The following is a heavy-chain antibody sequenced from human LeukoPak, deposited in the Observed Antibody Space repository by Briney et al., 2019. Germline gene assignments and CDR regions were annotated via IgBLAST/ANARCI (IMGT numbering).Heavy chain of an antibody. V-gene: IGHV3-48*01. D-gene: IGHD4-23*01. CDR1: GFNFSTYS. CDR2: ITRSSSSL. Sequence: GGSLRLSCAASGFNFSTYSMNWVRQAPGKGLEWVSYITRSSSSLFYADSVKGRFTISRDNAKNSLYLQMNSLRVEDTAVYYCARDGTVDYGGNLGPMTYYYYYYFLDVWGKGTTVTVSS. J-gene: IGHJ6*03. CDR3: ARDGTVDYGGNLGPMTYYYYYYFLDV.